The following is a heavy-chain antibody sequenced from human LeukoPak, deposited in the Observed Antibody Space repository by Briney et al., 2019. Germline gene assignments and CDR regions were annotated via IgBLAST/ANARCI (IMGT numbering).Heavy chain of an antibody. Sequence: GGSLRLSCAASGFTFSSYAMSWVRQAPGKGLEWVSAISGSGGSTYYADSVKGRFTISRDNSKNTLYLQMNSLRAEDTAVYYCAKSTGGGNNYYDSSGYGGDFFDYWGQGTLVTVSS. V-gene: IGHV3-23*01. D-gene: IGHD3-22*01. CDR3: AKSTGGGNNYYDSSGYGGDFFDY. CDR1: GFTFSSYA. CDR2: ISGSGGST. J-gene: IGHJ4*02.